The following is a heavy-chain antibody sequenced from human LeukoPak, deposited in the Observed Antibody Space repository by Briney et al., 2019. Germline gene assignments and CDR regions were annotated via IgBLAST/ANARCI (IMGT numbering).Heavy chain of an antibody. Sequence: GGSLRLSCAASGITFSTYWMSWVRQAPGKGLEWVANINQDGSAKYYEDSVKGRFAVSRDNAKNSLYLQMNSLRAEDTALYYCAKISRGFGELWFDYFDYWGQGTLVTVSS. V-gene: IGHV3-7*03. J-gene: IGHJ4*02. CDR2: INQDGSAK. D-gene: IGHD3-10*01. CDR3: AKISRGFGELWFDYFDY. CDR1: GITFSTYW.